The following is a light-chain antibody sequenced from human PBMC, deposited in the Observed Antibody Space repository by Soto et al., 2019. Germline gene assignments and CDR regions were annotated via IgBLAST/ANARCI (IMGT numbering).Light chain of an antibody. CDR3: QQYGSSGT. CDR2: GAS. CDR1: QSVSSSY. Sequence: EIVWTQSPGTLSLSPGERATLSCRAGQSVSSSYLAWYQQKPGQAPRLLIYGASSRATGIPDSFSGSASGTDFTLTISRLEPEDFAVYYCQQYGSSGTFGQGTKVDIK. V-gene: IGKV3-20*01. J-gene: IGKJ1*01.